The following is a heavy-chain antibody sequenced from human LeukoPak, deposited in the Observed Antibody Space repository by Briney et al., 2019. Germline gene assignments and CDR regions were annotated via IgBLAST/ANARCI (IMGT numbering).Heavy chain of an antibody. J-gene: IGHJ2*01. V-gene: IGHV4-39*07. D-gene: IGHD4-17*01. CDR1: GGSISSSSYY. CDR3: ARGREGLRIANWYFDL. CDR2: IYYSGST. Sequence: SETLSLTCTVSGGSISSSSYYWGWIRQPPGKGLEWIGSIYYSGSTYYNPSLKSRVTISVDTSKNQFSLKLNSVTAADTAVYYCARGREGLRIANWYFDLWGRGTLVTVSS.